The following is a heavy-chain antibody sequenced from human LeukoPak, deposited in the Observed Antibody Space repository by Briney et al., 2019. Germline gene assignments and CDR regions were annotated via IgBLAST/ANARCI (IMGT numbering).Heavy chain of an antibody. CDR1: GFIFSSYW. CDR3: ASTSTNYYYGMDV. CDR2: IKGDGSDK. D-gene: IGHD2-2*01. Sequence: GGSLRLSCAASGFIFSSYWMTWVRQVPGKGLEWVANIKGDGSDKNYVDSVKGRFTISRDNTKNTLYLQMNSLRAEDTAVYYCASTSTNYYYGMDVWGQGTTVTVSS. J-gene: IGHJ6*02. V-gene: IGHV3-7*01.